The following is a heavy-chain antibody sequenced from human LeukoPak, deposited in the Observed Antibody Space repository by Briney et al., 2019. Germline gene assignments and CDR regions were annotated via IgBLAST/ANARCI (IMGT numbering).Heavy chain of an antibody. CDR3: AKVWSKYYDSSDTDD. Sequence: AGGSLRLSCVASGFTFSDYGMNWVRQAPMKGLEWVSSISGNGDTTYYADSVKGRFAISRDNSKNTLYLQMHSLRAEDTAVYYCAKVWSKYYDSSDTDDWGQGTLVTVSS. D-gene: IGHD3-22*01. V-gene: IGHV3-23*01. CDR1: GFTFSDYG. J-gene: IGHJ4*02. CDR2: ISGNGDTT.